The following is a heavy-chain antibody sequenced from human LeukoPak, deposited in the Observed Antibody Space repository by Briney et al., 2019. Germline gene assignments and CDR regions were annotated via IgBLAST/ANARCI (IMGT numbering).Heavy chain of an antibody. Sequence: ASVKVSCKASGYTFTSYGISWVRQAPGQGLEWMGWISAYNGNTNYAQKLQGRVTMTTDTSTSTAYMELRSLRSDDTAVYYCARGPCYGDHQRDYYYYGMDVWGQGTTVTVSS. CDR1: GYTFTSYG. J-gene: IGHJ6*02. V-gene: IGHV1-18*01. CDR2: ISAYNGNT. D-gene: IGHD4-17*01. CDR3: ARGPCYGDHQRDYYYYGMDV.